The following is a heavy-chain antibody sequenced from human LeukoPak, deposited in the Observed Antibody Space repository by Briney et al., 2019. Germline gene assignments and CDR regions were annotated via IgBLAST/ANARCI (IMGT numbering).Heavy chain of an antibody. CDR2: IVVGSGNT. CDR1: GFTFTSSA. D-gene: IGHD1-26*01. Sequence: GTAVKVSCKASGFTFTSSAVQWVRQARGQRLEWIGWIVVGSGNTNYAQKFQERVTITRDMSTSTAYMELSSLRSEDTAVYYCAALTYIVGAATFDYWGQGTLVTVSS. CDR3: AALTYIVGAATFDY. J-gene: IGHJ4*02. V-gene: IGHV1-58*01.